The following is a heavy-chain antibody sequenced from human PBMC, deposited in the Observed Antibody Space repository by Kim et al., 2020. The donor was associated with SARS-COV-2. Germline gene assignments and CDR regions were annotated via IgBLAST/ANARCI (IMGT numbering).Heavy chain of an antibody. D-gene: IGHD4-17*01. CDR3: ARVSTVTSRYYFDY. J-gene: IGHJ4*02. Sequence: PAFKRRVNITVDTSKNQFSQKLSSVTAADTAVYYCARVSTVTSRYYFDYWGQGTLVTVSS. V-gene: IGHV4-34*01.